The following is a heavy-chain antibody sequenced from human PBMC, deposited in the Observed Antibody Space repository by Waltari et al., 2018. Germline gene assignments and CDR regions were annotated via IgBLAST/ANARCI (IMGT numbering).Heavy chain of an antibody. CDR2: VLSTGKT. J-gene: IGHJ5*02. D-gene: IGHD2-15*01. V-gene: IGHV4-4*02. Sequence: QLQLQESGPGLVEPSGTLSLSCAVSGDSVTSTNWWSWVRQSPQRGLEWIGQVLSTGKTNYSPSFASRVTMSLDASNNQFSLRVTSATAADTAVYYCARDRGRGLYLDAWGPETLVTVSP. CDR1: GDSVTSTNW. CDR3: ARDRGRGLYLDA.